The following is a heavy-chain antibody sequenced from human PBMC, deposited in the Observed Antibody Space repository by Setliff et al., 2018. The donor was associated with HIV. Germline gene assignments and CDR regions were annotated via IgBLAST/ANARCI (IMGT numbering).Heavy chain of an antibody. J-gene: IGHJ4*02. D-gene: IGHD3-22*01. CDR1: SGSFSGYR. V-gene: IGHV4-34*01. Sequence: SETLSLTCAVYSGSFSGYRWTWIRQPPGKGLEWIGEINHRGSTTYNPSLRSRVTISVDTSKNQFSLKLNSVTAADTAVYYCVRGDYYDSTGYEGLDSWGRGTLVTVSS. CDR2: INHRGST. CDR3: VRGDYYDSTGYEGLDS.